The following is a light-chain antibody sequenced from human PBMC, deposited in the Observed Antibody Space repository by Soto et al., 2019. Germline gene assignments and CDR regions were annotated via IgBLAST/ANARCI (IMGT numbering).Light chain of an antibody. CDR2: GAS. CDR3: QQYNTWLWT. V-gene: IGKV3-15*01. J-gene: IGKJ1*01. Sequence: EVVMTQSPATLSVSPGERATLSCRASHTVSANLAWYQQKPGQAPRLLIHGASNRATGVPARFSGSGFGTEFILTISSLQCEDFAVYYCQQYNTWLWTFGQGSKVEI. CDR1: HTVSAN.